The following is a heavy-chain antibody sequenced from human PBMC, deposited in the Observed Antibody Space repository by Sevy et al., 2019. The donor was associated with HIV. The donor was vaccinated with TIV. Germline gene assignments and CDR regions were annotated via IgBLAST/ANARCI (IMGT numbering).Heavy chain of an antibody. J-gene: IGHJ6*02. D-gene: IGHD2-15*01. Sequence: GGSLRLSCAASGFTFSSYAMSWVRQAPGKGLEWVSVISGSGGSTYYADSVKGRFTISRDNSKNTLYLQMNSLRAEDTAVYYCAREDIVLGEGNYYGMDVWGQGTTVTVSS. V-gene: IGHV3-23*01. CDR1: GFTFSSYA. CDR3: AREDIVLGEGNYYGMDV. CDR2: ISGSGGST.